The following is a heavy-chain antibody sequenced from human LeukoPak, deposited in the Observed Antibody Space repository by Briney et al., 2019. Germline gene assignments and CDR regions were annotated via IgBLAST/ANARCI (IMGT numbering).Heavy chain of an antibody. Sequence: SETLSLTCTVSGGSISSYYWSWLRQPAGKGLEWIGRIYTSGSPNYNPSLKSRVTMSVDTSKNQFSLKLSSVTAAGTPVYYCARGDYDILTGYLGFDYWGQGTLVTVSS. CDR3: ARGDYDILTGYLGFDY. D-gene: IGHD3-9*01. CDR1: GGSISSYY. CDR2: IYTSGSP. J-gene: IGHJ4*02. V-gene: IGHV4-4*07.